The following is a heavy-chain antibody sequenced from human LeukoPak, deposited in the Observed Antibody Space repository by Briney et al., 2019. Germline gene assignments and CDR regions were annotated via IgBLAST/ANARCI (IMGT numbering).Heavy chain of an antibody. Sequence: GGSLRLSCAASGFTFDDYGMSWVRQAPGKGLEWVSYISSSGSTIYYADSVKGRFTISRDNAKNSLYLQMNSLRAEDTAVYYCARVRITMVRGVITPYYYYMDVWGKGTTVTISS. CDR1: GFTFDDYG. V-gene: IGHV3-48*03. CDR3: ARVRITMVRGVITPYYYYMDV. CDR2: ISSSGSTI. D-gene: IGHD3-10*01. J-gene: IGHJ6*03.